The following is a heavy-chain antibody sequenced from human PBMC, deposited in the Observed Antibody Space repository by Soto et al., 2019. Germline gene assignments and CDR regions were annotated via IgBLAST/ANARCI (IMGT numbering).Heavy chain of an antibody. V-gene: IGHV4-31*03. CDR3: ARDLDFYSNWGWGGPYGMDV. J-gene: IGHJ6*02. Sequence: SETLSLTCTVSGGSISSCGYYWSWIRQHPGKGLEWIGYIYYSGSTYYNPSLKSRVTISVDTSKNQFSLKLSSVTAADTAVYYCARDLDFYSNWGWGGPYGMDVWGQGTTVTVSS. CDR1: GGSISSCGYY. D-gene: IGHD4-4*01. CDR2: IYYSGST.